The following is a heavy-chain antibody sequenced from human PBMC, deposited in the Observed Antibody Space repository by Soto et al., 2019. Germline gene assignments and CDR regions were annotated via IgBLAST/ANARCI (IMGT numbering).Heavy chain of an antibody. CDR3: AKAYFVWSSEQPYYFDY. D-gene: IGHD3-16*01. CDR2: ISGSGGRS. Sequence: EVQLLDSGGGLVQPGGSLRLSCAASGFTFSNYAMTWVRQGPGKGLEWVSGISGSGGRSYYADSVKGRFTISRDNSKSKLYLQMNSLRAEDTAVYYCAKAYFVWSSEQPYYFDYWGQGTLGTVSS. CDR1: GFTFSNYA. V-gene: IGHV3-23*01. J-gene: IGHJ4*02.